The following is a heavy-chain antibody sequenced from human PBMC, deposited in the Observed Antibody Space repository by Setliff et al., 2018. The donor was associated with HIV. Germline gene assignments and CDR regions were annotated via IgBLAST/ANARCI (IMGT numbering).Heavy chain of an antibody. D-gene: IGHD2-21*01. Sequence: ASVKVSCKSSGYRFTDFSLYWVRQAPGQGLEWMGWINPESGGTKSAQTFQGRVTMTRDTSINTAYMDLSRLRSDDTAIYYCARDKLEETAESLWGPMKNDAFDIWGPGTLVTVSS. V-gene: IGHV1-2*02. J-gene: IGHJ3*02. CDR2: INPESGGT. CDR3: ARDKLEETAESLWGPMKNDAFDI. CDR1: GYRFTDFS.